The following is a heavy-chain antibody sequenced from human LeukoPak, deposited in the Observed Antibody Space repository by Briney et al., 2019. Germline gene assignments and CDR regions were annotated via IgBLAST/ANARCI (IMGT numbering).Heavy chain of an antibody. V-gene: IGHV3-21*01. CDR3: ARDASTMVRGISDY. CDR2: ISSSSSYI. J-gene: IGHJ4*02. D-gene: IGHD3-10*01. CDR1: RFTFSSYS. Sequence: GGSLRLSCAASRFTFSSYSMNWVRQAPGQGLEWVSSISSSSSYIYYADSVKGRFTISRDNAKNSLYLQMNSLRAEDTAVYYCARDASTMVRGISDYWGQGTLVTVSS.